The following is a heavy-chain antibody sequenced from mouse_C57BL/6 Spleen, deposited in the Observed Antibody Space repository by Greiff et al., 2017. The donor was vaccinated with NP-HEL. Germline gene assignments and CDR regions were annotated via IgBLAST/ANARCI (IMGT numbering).Heavy chain of an antibody. CDR1: GYSFTGYY. CDR3: ARRYYGSSYNWYFDV. V-gene: IGHV1-42*01. D-gene: IGHD1-1*01. Sequence: VQLQQSGPELVKPGASVKISCKASGYSFTGYYMNWVKQSPEKSLEWIGELNPSTGGTTYNQKFKAKATLTVDKSSSTAYMQLKSLTSEDSAVYYCARRYYGSSYNWYFDVWGTGTTVTVSS. J-gene: IGHJ1*03. CDR2: LNPSTGGT.